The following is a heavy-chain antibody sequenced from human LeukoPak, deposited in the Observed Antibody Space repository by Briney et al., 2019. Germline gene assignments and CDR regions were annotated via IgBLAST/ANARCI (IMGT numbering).Heavy chain of an antibody. J-gene: IGHJ4*02. CDR1: GFTFSSYS. CDR2: ISSSSSYI. CDR3: ARNTQGASGYPDY. V-gene: IGHV3-21*01. D-gene: IGHD3-22*01. Sequence: GGSPRLSCAASGFTFSSYSMNGVRQAPGKGLEWGSSISSSSSYIYYAGSVKGRFTISRANDKNSLYLQMNSLRAEDTAVYYCARNTQGASGYPDYWGQGPLVTVSS.